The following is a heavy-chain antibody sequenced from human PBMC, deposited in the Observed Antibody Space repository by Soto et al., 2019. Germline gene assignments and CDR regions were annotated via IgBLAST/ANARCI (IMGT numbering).Heavy chain of an antibody. CDR1: GGSISSYY. Sequence: QVQLQESGPGLVKPSETLSLTCTVSGGSISSYYWSWIRQPPGKGLEWIGYIYYSRSTNYNPSLQSRVTILVDTSKTQISLKLSSVTAADTAVYYCARRYGYAFDIWCQGTMVTVSS. CDR2: IYYSRST. J-gene: IGHJ3*02. D-gene: IGHD4-17*01. CDR3: ARRYGYAFDI. V-gene: IGHV4-59*01.